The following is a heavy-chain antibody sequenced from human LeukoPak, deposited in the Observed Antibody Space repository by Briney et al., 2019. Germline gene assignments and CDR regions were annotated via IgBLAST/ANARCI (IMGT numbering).Heavy chain of an antibody. CDR2: IHYSGNT. Sequence: SETLSLTCTVSGGSISSSSYYWGWIRQPPGKGLEWIGSIHYSGNTYYNPSPKSRVTIYVDTPKNQFSLKLSSVTAADTAVYYCARIITENLRRFDYWGQGTLVTVSS. J-gene: IGHJ4*02. D-gene: IGHD1-20*01. CDR1: GGSISSSSYY. V-gene: IGHV4-39*01. CDR3: ARIITENLRRFDY.